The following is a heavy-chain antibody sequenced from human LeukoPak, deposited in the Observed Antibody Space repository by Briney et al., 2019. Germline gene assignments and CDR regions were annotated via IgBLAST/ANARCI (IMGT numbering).Heavy chain of an antibody. Sequence: GGSLRLSCAASGFTFSSYEMNWVRQAPGKGLEWVSYISSSGSTIYYADSVKGRFTISRDNAKNSLYLQMNSLRAEDTAVYYCARVAVDVVTATHYYYYMDVWGKGTTVTISS. CDR1: GFTFSSYE. D-gene: IGHD2-21*02. CDR2: ISSSGSTI. J-gene: IGHJ6*03. V-gene: IGHV3-48*03. CDR3: ARVAVDVVTATHYYYYMDV.